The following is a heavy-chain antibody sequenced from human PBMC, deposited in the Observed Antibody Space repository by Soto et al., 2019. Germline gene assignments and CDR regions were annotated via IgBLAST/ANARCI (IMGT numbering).Heavy chain of an antibody. Sequence: GASVKVFCKASAYTLTSYDINCVRQATGQGLEWMGWMNPNSGNTGYAQKFQGRVTMTRNTSISTAYMELSSLRSEDTAVYYCATRDGYNQIGYFDYWGQGTLVTVSS. CDR2: MNPNSGNT. D-gene: IGHD5-12*01. CDR3: ATRDGYNQIGYFDY. J-gene: IGHJ4*02. V-gene: IGHV1-8*01. CDR1: AYTLTSYD.